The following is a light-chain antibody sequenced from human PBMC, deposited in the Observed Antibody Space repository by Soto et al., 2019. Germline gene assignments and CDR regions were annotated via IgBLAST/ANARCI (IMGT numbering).Light chain of an antibody. V-gene: IGLV4-60*03. J-gene: IGLJ2*01. CDR3: ETWDSNTEV. CDR2: LEGSGSY. CDR1: SGHSSYS. Sequence: QSVLTQSSSASASLGSSVKLTCTLSSGHSSYSIAWHQQQPGKAPRYLMKLEGSGSYNKGSGVPDRFSGSSSGADRYLTISNLQSEDEADYSCETWDSNTEVFGGGTKLTVL.